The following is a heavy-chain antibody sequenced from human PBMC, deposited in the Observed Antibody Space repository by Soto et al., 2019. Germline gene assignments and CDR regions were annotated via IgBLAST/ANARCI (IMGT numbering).Heavy chain of an antibody. CDR3: ARERGDSHWIDP. D-gene: IGHD2-21*01. Sequence: SETLSLTGSVSGGSVSSESYYWSWIRQTPGKGLEWIGNVENSGSTKYNPSLKSRVTISVDTSKNQFSLKLSSVTGADTAVYYCARERGDSHWIDPWGQGTLVTVSS. CDR2: VENSGST. J-gene: IGHJ5*02. V-gene: IGHV4-61*01. CDR1: GGSVSSESYY.